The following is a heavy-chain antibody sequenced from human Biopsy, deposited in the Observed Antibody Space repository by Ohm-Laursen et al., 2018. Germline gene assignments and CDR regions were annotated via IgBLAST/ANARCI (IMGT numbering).Heavy chain of an antibody. CDR2: FAPENGKT. CDR3: AADINVWNVNY. Sequence: ASVKVSCKVSGYTLNELSMHWVRQVPGKGLEWMGGFAPENGKTVYAQNFQARVSLTEDTSTDTAYMELRSLRSGDTAVYYCAADINVWNVNYWGQGSLVTVSS. J-gene: IGHJ4*02. D-gene: IGHD1-1*01. CDR1: GYTLNELS. V-gene: IGHV1-24*01.